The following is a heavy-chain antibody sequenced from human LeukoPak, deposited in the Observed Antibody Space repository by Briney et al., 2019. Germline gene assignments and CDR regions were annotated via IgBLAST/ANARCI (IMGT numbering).Heavy chain of an antibody. CDR2: INHSGST. CDR1: GGSFSGYY. D-gene: IGHD3-10*01. J-gene: IGHJ4*02. V-gene: IGHV4-34*01. CDR3: ARGLWFGESFDY. Sequence: SETLSLTCAVYGGSFSGYYWSWIRQPPGKGLEWIGEINHSGSTNHNPSLKSRVTISVDTSKNQFSLKLSSVTAADTAVYYCARGLWFGESFDYWGQGTLVTVSS.